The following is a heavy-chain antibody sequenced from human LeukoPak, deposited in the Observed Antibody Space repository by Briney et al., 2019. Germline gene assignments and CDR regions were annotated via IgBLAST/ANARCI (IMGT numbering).Heavy chain of an antibody. J-gene: IGHJ6*02. V-gene: IGHV4-30-2*01. CDR3: ARHQWLFEDYYYYGMDV. Sequence: HSETLSLTCAVSGGSISSGGYSWSWIRQPPGKGLEWIGYIYHSGSTNYNPSLKSRVTISVDTSKNQFSLKLSSVTAADTAVYYCARHQWLFEDYYYYGMDVWGQGTTVTVSS. D-gene: IGHD3-22*01. CDR2: IYHSGST. CDR1: GGSISSGGYS.